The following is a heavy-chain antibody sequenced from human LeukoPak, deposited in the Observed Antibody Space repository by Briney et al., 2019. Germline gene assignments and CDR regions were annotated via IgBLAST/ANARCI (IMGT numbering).Heavy chain of an antibody. CDR1: GGTFSSYA. D-gene: IGHD3-22*01. CDR2: IIPIFGTA. V-gene: IGHV1-69*13. Sequence: GASVKVSCKASGGTFSSYAISWVRQAPGQGLERMGGIIPIFGTANYAQKFQGRVTITADESTSTAYMELSSLRSEDTAVYYCARSPAYYYDSSGVYYFDYWGQGTLVTVSS. CDR3: ARSPAYYYDSSGVYYFDY. J-gene: IGHJ4*02.